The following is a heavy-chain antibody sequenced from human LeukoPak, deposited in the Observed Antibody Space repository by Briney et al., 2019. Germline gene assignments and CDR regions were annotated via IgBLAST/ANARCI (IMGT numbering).Heavy chain of an antibody. Sequence: ASVKVSCKASGYTFTNYYMHWVRQAPGQGLEWMGIIDPSGTSITYAQQFQGRLTMTRDTSTSTAYMELSSLRSEDTAVYYCASPVNYYDSSGYYPCAYWGQGTLVTVSS. D-gene: IGHD3-22*01. CDR3: ASPVNYYDSSGYYPCAY. V-gene: IGHV1-46*01. J-gene: IGHJ4*02. CDR1: GYTFTNYY. CDR2: IDPSGTSI.